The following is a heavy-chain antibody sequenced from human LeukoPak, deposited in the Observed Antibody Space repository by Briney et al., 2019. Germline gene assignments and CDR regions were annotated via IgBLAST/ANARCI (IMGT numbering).Heavy chain of an antibody. Sequence: GESLKISRKGSGYSFTSYWIGWVRQMPGKGLEWMGIIYPGDSDTRYSPSFQGQVTISADKSISTAYLQWSSLKASDTAMYYCARLLRYSSSWRSFNYWGQGTLVTVSS. CDR3: ARLLRYSSSWRSFNY. CDR1: GYSFTSYW. V-gene: IGHV5-51*01. J-gene: IGHJ4*02. CDR2: IYPGDSDT. D-gene: IGHD6-13*01.